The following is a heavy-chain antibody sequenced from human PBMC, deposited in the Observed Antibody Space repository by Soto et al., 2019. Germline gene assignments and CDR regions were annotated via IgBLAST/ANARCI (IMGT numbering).Heavy chain of an antibody. CDR3: ARDTQQDSNGYYLEWFDP. V-gene: IGHV1-18*01. CDR1: GYTFSNYG. J-gene: IGHJ5*02. CDR2: ISLYSDGT. Sequence: QVQLVQSGGEVKRPGASVKVSCKTSGYTFSNYGITWVRQAPGQPLEWLGWISLYSDGTNYAQKFQGRVSMTTDTSTTTAYMELRSLRSDDTAVYYCARDTQQDSNGYYLEWFDPWGQGTLVTVSS. D-gene: IGHD3-22*01.